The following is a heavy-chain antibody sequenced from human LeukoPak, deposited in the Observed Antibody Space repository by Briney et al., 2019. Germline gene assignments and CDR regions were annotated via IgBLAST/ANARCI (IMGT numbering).Heavy chain of an antibody. CDR2: INWNGGST. CDR3: ARKGVGGELGGFDY. CDR1: GFTVSSNY. D-gene: IGHD3-16*01. J-gene: IGHJ4*02. Sequence: PGGSLRLSCAASGFTVSSNYMSWVRQAPGKGLEWVSGINWNGGSTGYADSVKGRFTISRDNAKNSLYLQMNSLRAEDTALYHCARKGVGGELGGFDYWGQGTLVTVSS. V-gene: IGHV3-20*01.